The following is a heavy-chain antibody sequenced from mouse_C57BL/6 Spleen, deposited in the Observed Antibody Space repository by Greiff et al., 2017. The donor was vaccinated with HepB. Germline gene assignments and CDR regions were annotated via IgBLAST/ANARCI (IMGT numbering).Heavy chain of an antibody. J-gene: IGHJ4*01. V-gene: IGHV5-17*01. CDR1: GFTFSDYG. CDR3: ARCSYYCAMDY. Sequence: EVNVVESGGGLVKPGGSLKLSCAASGFTFSDYGMHWVRQAPEKGLEWVAYISSGSSTIYYADTVKGRFTISRDNAKNTLFLQMTSLRSEDTAMYYCARCSYYCAMDYWGQGTSVTVSS. CDR2: ISSGSSTI.